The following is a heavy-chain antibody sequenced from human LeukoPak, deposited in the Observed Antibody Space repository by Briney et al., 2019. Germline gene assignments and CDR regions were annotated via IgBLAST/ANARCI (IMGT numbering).Heavy chain of an antibody. V-gene: IGHV3-30*18. CDR3: AKDIGSYGHTDRDY. Sequence: PGGSLRLSCPASGFTFSDYSMSWVRQAPGKGLEWVAVISYDGSNKYYADSVKGRFTISRDNSKNTLYLQMNSLRAEDTAVYYCAKDIGSYGHTDRDYWGQGTLVTVSS. CDR1: GFTFSDYS. J-gene: IGHJ4*02. CDR2: ISYDGSNK. D-gene: IGHD5-18*01.